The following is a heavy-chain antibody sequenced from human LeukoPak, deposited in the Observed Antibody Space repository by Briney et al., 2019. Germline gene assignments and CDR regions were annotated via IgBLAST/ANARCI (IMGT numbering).Heavy chain of an antibody. D-gene: IGHD2-15*01. CDR3: AREYCSGGSCRFDY. Sequence: PGGSLRLSCAASGFTVSSNYMNWVRQAPGKGLEWVSYFSSSSSTTYYADSVKGRFTISRDNAKNSLYLQMNSLRAEDTAVYYCAREYCSGGSCRFDYWGQGTLVTVSS. CDR1: GFTVSSNY. J-gene: IGHJ4*02. V-gene: IGHV3-48*01. CDR2: FSSSSSTT.